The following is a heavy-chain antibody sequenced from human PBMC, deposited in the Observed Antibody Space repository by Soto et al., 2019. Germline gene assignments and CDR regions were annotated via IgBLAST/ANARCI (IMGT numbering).Heavy chain of an antibody. J-gene: IGHJ4*02. CDR1: GFTFSSYA. V-gene: IGHV3-23*01. Sequence: PGGSLRLSCAASGFTFSSYAMSWVRQAQGKGLELVSAISGSGGSTYYADSVKGRFTISRDNSKNSLYLQMNSLRAEDTAVYYCAKTMADIVVVSAAPFDYWGQGTLVTVSS. CDR3: AKTMADIVVVSAAPFDY. CDR2: ISGSGGST. D-gene: IGHD2-2*01.